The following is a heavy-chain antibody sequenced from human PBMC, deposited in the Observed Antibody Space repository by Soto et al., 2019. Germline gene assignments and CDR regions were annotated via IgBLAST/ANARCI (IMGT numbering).Heavy chain of an antibody. J-gene: IGHJ3*02. Sequence: ASVKVSCKASGYTFTSYAMHWVRQAPGQRLEWMGWINAGNGNTKYSQKFQGRVTITRDTSASTVFMELSSLRSEDTAVYYCAREDGYSGYDDAFDIWGQGTMVTVSS. D-gene: IGHD5-12*01. CDR1: GYTFTSYA. CDR3: AREDGYSGYDDAFDI. V-gene: IGHV1-3*01. CDR2: INAGNGNT.